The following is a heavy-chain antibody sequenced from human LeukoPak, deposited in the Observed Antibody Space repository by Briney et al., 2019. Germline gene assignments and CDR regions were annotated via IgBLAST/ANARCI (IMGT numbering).Heavy chain of an antibody. V-gene: IGHV4-31*03. CDR3: ARDCGSGGSCGEAFDI. D-gene: IGHD2-15*01. CDR1: GGSISSGGYY. J-gene: IGHJ3*02. CDR2: IYYSGST. Sequence: SETLSLTCTVSGGSISSGGYYWSWIRQHPGKGLEWIGYIYYSGSTYYNPSLKSRVTISVDTSKNQFSLKLSSETAADTAVYYCARDCGSGGSCGEAFDIWGQGTMATVSS.